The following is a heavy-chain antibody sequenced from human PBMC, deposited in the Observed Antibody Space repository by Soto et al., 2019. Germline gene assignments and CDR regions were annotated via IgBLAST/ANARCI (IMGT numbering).Heavy chain of an antibody. CDR2: ISAYNGNT. CDR3: ARDLLPYYYDSSGYSNWFDP. D-gene: IGHD3-22*01. V-gene: IGHV1-18*04. CDR1: GYTFTSYG. Sequence: ASVKVSCKASGYTFTSYGISWVRQAPGQGLEWMGWISAYNGNTNYAQKLQGRATMTTDTSTSTAYMELRSLRSDDTAVYYCARDLLPYYYDSSGYSNWFDPWGPGTLVTVSS. J-gene: IGHJ5*02.